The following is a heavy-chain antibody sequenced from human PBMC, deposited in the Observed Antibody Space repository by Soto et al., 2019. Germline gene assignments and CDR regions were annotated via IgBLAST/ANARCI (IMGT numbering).Heavy chain of an antibody. D-gene: IGHD1-1*01. J-gene: IGHJ4*02. CDR1: GYSFTSLG. Sequence: AAVKVSCKASGYSFTSLGISWVRQAPGQGLEWMGWVSAYNGNTKYAQNVQGRVTMTTDRSTTTAYLELRSLRSDDTAVYYCARAGGTQLFDYWGQGTLVTVSS. CDR2: VSAYNGNT. CDR3: ARAGGTQLFDY. V-gene: IGHV1-18*04.